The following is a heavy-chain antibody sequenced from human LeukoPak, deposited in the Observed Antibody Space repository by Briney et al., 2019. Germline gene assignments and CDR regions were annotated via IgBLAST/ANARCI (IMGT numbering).Heavy chain of an antibody. J-gene: IGHJ4*02. CDR1: GGSISSGGYS. CDR3: ASYTAGGGGLDY. Sequence: SETLSLTCAVSGGSISSGGYSWSWIRQPPGKGLEWIGEINHSGSTNYNPSLKSRVTISVDTSKNQFSLKLSSVTAADTAVYYCASYTAGGGGLDYWGQGTLVTVSS. CDR2: INHSGST. V-gene: IGHV4-34*01. D-gene: IGHD5-18*01.